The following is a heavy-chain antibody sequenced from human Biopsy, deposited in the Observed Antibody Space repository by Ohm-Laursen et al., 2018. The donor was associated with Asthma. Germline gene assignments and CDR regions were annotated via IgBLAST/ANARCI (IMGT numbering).Heavy chain of an antibody. J-gene: IGHJ4*02. CDR3: ARIPRRSGSYFVDY. D-gene: IGHD3-22*01. CDR2: NPHSGTS. Sequence: TLSLTCTVSGDSITSGGFFWDWVRQHPGKGPEWIGDNPHSGTSYFNPSLKSRVSFSRDTSKNQFSLRLSSVTAADTAMHYCARIPRRSGSYFVDYWGQGTLVTVSS. CDR1: GDSITSGGFF. V-gene: IGHV4-31*03.